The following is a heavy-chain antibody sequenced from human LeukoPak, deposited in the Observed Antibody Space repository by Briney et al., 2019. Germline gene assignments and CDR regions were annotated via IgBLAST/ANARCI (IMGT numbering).Heavy chain of an antibody. D-gene: IGHD5-18*01. CDR1: GYTFTSYG. V-gene: IGHV1-18*01. J-gene: IGHJ4*02. CDR2: ISAYNGNT. Sequence: GASVKVSCKASGYTFTSYGISWVRQAPGQGLEWMGWISAYNGNTNYAQKLQGRVTMTTDTSTSTAYMELRSLRSDDTAVYYCARVQGSAMVGPSDYWGQGTLVTVSS. CDR3: ARVQGSAMVGPSDY.